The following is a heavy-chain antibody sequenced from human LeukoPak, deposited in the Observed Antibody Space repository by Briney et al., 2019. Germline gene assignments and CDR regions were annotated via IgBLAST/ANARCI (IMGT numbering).Heavy chain of an antibody. J-gene: IGHJ4*02. Sequence: GGSLRLSCAASGFTFSSYGLSWVRQAPGKGLEWVSAISGSGANTYYADSVKGRFTISRDNSKNTLYLQMNSLRAEDTAVYYCAKDRQGLRYFDWLHPFDYWGQGTLVTVSS. CDR1: GFTFSSYG. CDR2: ISGSGANT. D-gene: IGHD3-9*01. V-gene: IGHV3-23*01. CDR3: AKDRQGLRYFDWLHPFDY.